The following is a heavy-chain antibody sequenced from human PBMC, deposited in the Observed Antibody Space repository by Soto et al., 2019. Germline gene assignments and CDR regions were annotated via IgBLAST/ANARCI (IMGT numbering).Heavy chain of an antibody. V-gene: IGHV4-34*01. Sequence: PSETLSLTCAVYGGSFSGYYWSWIRQPPGKGLEWIGEINHSGSTKYNPSLKSRVTISVDTSKNQFSLKLSSVTAADTAVYYCARGWGAVAGIVNWFDPWGQGTLVTVSS. J-gene: IGHJ5*02. D-gene: IGHD6-19*01. CDR1: GGSFSGYY. CDR2: INHSGST. CDR3: ARGWGAVAGIVNWFDP.